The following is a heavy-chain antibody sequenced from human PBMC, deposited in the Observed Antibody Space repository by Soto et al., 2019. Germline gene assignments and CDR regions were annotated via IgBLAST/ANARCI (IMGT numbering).Heavy chain of an antibody. CDR3: ARRWGGAFDY. D-gene: IGHD2-21*01. Sequence: QVQLQESGPGLVKPSETLSLTCTVSGGSISSYYWSWIRQPPGKGLEWIGYIYYSGSTNYNPSLTRRVTLSVDPSRNQFSLKLSSVAAADTAVYYCARRWGGAFDYWGQGTLVTVSS. J-gene: IGHJ4*02. CDR2: IYYSGST. V-gene: IGHV4-59*01. CDR1: GGSISSYY.